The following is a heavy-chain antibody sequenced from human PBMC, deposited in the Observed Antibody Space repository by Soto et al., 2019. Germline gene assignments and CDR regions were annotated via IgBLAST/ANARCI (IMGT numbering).Heavy chain of an antibody. CDR2: ISGSGGST. Sequence: GGSLRLSCAASGFTFSSYAMSWVRQAPGKGLEWVSAISGSGGSTYYADSVKGRFTISRDNSKNTLYLQMNSLRAEDTAVYYCAKRGRGYGDYVAYYYYYMDVWGKGTTVTVSS. D-gene: IGHD4-17*01. J-gene: IGHJ6*03. V-gene: IGHV3-23*01. CDR3: AKRGRGYGDYVAYYYYYMDV. CDR1: GFTFSSYA.